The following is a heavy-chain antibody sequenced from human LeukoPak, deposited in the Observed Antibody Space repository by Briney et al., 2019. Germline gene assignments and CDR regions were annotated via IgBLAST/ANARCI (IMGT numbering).Heavy chain of an antibody. V-gene: IGHV3-21*01. CDR2: ISSSSSYI. CDR1: GFTFSSSA. J-gene: IGHJ5*02. D-gene: IGHD3-3*01. CDR3: ARDQSYDFWSGYYSYNWFDP. Sequence: GGSLRLSCSASGFTFSSSAMNWVRQAPGKGLEWVSSISSSSSYIYYADSVKGRFTISRDNAKNSLYLQMNSLRAEDTAVYYCARDQSYDFWSGYYSYNWFDPWGQGTLVTVSS.